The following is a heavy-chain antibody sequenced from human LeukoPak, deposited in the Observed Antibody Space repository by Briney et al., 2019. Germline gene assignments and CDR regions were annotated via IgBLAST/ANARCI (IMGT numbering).Heavy chain of an antibody. CDR2: INHSGST. V-gene: IGHV4-34*01. CDR3: ARVTGSTTYSSSWTNWFDP. D-gene: IGHD6-13*01. J-gene: IGHJ5*02. CDR1: GGSFSGYY. Sequence: KPSETLSLTCAVYGGSFSGYYWSWIRQPPGKGLEWSGEINHSGSTNYNPSLKSRVTISVDTSKNQFSLKLSSVTAADTAVYYCARVTGSTTYSSSWTNWFDPWGQGTLVTVSS.